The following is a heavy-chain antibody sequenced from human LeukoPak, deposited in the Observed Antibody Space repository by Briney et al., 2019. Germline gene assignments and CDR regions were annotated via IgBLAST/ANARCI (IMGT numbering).Heavy chain of an antibody. CDR1: GYTFTSYG. D-gene: IGHD4-11*01. CDR3: ARDHDYSMGVEGHYYFDY. J-gene: IGHJ4*02. V-gene: IGHV1-18*01. CDR2: ISAYNGNT. Sequence: ASVKVSCKASGYTFTSYGISWVRQAPGQGLEWMGWISAYNGNTNYAQKLQGRVTMTTDTSTSTAYMELRSLRSDDTAVYYCARDHDYSMGVEGHYYFDYWGQGTLVTVSS.